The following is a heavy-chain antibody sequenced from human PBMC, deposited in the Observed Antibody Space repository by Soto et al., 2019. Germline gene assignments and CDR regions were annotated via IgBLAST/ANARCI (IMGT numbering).Heavy chain of an antibody. CDR3: AKFIVETGGSSGWPWFLDS. CDR2: LSGSGGTT. Sequence: EVQLLESGGGLVQPGGSLRLSCAASGFACSSYAMPWVRQSPGKGLEWVSALSGSGGTTYSAQSVRGRFTIARDNSKNTLYLNMNGLSPEASAIYFCAKFIVETGGSSGWPWFLDSWGQGTLVTVSS. J-gene: IGHJ5*01. CDR1: GFACSSYA. V-gene: IGHV3-23*01. D-gene: IGHD6-25*01.